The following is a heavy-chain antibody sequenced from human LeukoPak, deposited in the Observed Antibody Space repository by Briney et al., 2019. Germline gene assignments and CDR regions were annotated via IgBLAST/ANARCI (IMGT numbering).Heavy chain of an antibody. D-gene: IGHD3-9*01. Sequence: SETLSLTCTVSGGSISSYDWSWIRQPAGKGLEWIGRIYTSGSTNYNPSLKARGTMSVDTSKNQFSLKLSSVPAANTAVYYCAGIDGSDYYYGMDVWRQGTTVTVSS. CDR3: AGIDGSDYYYGMDV. V-gene: IGHV4-4*07. J-gene: IGHJ6*02. CDR1: GGSISSYD. CDR2: IYTSGST.